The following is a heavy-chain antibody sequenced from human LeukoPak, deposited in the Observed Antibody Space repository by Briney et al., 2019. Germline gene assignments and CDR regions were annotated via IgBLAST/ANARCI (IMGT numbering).Heavy chain of an antibody. V-gene: IGHV3-23*01. D-gene: IGHD3-9*01. CDR2: ISGSGGST. J-gene: IGHJ4*02. CDR3: AKGARILTGYYTGHFDY. Sequence: GGSLRLSCAASGFTFSSYAMSWVRQAPGKGLEWVSAISGSGGSTYYADSVKGRFTISRDNSKNTLYLQMNSLRAEDTAVYYCAKGARILTGYYTGHFDYWSQGTLVTVSS. CDR1: GFTFSSYA.